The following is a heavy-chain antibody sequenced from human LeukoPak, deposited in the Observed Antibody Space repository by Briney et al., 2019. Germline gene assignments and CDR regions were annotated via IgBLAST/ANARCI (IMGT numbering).Heavy chain of an antibody. CDR2: IYNTGST. CDR1: GFTVSSYY. CDR3: ARDSPGDLWDY. D-gene: IGHD7-27*01. J-gene: IGHJ4*02. V-gene: IGHV3-66*03. Sequence: GGSLRLSCAVSGFTVSSYYMSWVRQAPGKGLEWVSNIYNTGSTNYADSVKGRFTISRDNSKNTLYLQMNSLRAEDTAVYYCARDSPGDLWDYWGQGTLVTVSS.